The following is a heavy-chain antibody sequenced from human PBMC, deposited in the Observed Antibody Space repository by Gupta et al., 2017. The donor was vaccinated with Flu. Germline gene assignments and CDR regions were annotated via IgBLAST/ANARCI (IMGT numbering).Heavy chain of an antibody. Sequence: EVHLLVSGGGLVQPGGSLRLSCSASGFTFNTYAMRWVLQAPGKGLELVSTISGSGGTTYYRDSVRGRFTISRDNSKNTLYMQINSLRAEDTAIYYCAKDLGYCSGGICYFFDYWGRGTLVTVSS. V-gene: IGHV3-23*01. CDR3: AKDLGYCSGGICYFFDY. CDR2: ISGSGGTT. CDR1: GFTFNTYA. J-gene: IGHJ4*02. D-gene: IGHD2-15*01.